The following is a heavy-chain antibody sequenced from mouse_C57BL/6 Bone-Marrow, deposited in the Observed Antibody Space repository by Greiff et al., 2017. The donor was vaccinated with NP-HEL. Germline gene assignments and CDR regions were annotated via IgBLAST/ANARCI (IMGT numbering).Heavy chain of an antibody. CDR1: GFTFSSYG. Sequence: EVQVVESGGDLVKPGGSLKLSCAASGFTFSSYGMSWVRQTPDKRLEWVATISSGGSYTYYPDSVKGRFTISRDNAKNTLYLQMSSLKSEDTAMYYCARHEDITTVVAHWYFDVWGTGTTVTVSS. CDR3: ARHEDITTVVAHWYFDV. J-gene: IGHJ1*03. V-gene: IGHV5-6*01. CDR2: ISSGGSYT. D-gene: IGHD1-1*01.